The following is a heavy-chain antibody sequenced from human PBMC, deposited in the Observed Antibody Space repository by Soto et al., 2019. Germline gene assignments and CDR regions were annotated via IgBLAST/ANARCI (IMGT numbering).Heavy chain of an antibody. CDR2: IYYSGST. CDR3: ARHFSVDYFDY. CDR1: GGSISSGDYY. Sequence: PSETLSLTCTVSGGSISSGDYYWSWIRQPPGKGLEWIGYIYYSGSTCYNPSLKSRITISVDTSKNQFSLKLSSVTAADTAVYYCARHFSVDYFDYWGQGALVTVSS. J-gene: IGHJ4*02. V-gene: IGHV4-30-4*01.